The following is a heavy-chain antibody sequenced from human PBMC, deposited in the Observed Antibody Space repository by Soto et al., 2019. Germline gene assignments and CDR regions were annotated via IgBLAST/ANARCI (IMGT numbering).Heavy chain of an antibody. Sequence: GGSLRLSCAASGFTFSNYAMHWVRQAPGKGLEYVSATSGSEGSTYYADSVKGRFTISRDNSKNTLYLQMNSLRAEDTAVYYCAKFDYYGSGSYPTGYFDYWGQGTLVTVSS. CDR2: TSGSEGST. J-gene: IGHJ4*02. CDR1: GFTFSNYA. CDR3: AKFDYYGSGSYPTGYFDY. D-gene: IGHD3-10*01. V-gene: IGHV3-64*04.